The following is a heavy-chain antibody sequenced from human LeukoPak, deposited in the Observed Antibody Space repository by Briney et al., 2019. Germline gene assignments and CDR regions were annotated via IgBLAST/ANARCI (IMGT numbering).Heavy chain of an antibody. D-gene: IGHD3-16*01. V-gene: IGHV3-23*01. Sequence: GGSLRLSCAASGFTFSTYSLTWVRQAPGKGLEWVSSIFPSGHTTYYADSVKGRFTISRDNSRNTLYLQGSSLRVEDTAIYYCAKDRLPDDYWSLDSWGQGALVTVSS. CDR3: AKDRLPDDYWSLDS. CDR1: GFTFSTYS. J-gene: IGHJ4*02. CDR2: IFPSGHTT.